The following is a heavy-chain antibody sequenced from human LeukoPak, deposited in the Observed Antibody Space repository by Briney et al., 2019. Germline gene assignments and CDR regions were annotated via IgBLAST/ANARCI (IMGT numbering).Heavy chain of an antibody. J-gene: IGHJ1*01. CDR1: GFTFSSYA. D-gene: IGHD3-22*01. CDR2: ISGSGGST. Sequence: PGGSLRLSCAASGFTFSSYAMSWVRQAPGKGLEWVSAISGSGGSTYYADSVKGRFTISRDNSKNTLYLQMNSLGAEDTAVYYCAKDRYYYDSSGYYPSAEYFQHWGQGTLVTVSS. CDR3: AKDRYYYDSSGYYPSAEYFQH. V-gene: IGHV3-23*01.